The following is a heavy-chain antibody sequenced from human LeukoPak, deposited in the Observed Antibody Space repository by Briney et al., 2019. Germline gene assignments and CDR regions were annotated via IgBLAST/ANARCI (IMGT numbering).Heavy chain of an antibody. D-gene: IGHD6-19*01. Sequence: SETLSLTCTVSGGFISSSSYYWGWIRQPPGKGLEWIGSIYYSGTTYYNPSLKSRVTISVDTSKNQFSLKLSSVTAADTAVYYCARALDSGWPKPFDYWGQGTLVTVSS. J-gene: IGHJ4*02. V-gene: IGHV4-39*01. CDR3: ARALDSGWPKPFDY. CDR1: GGFISSSSYY. CDR2: IYYSGTT.